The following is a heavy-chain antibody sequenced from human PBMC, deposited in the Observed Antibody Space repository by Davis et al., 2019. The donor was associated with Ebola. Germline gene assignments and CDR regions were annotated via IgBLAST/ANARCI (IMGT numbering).Heavy chain of an antibody. V-gene: IGHV4-34*01. CDR2: INHSGST. CDR1: GGSFSGYY. Sequence: SETLSLTCAVYGGSFSGYYWSWIRQPPGKGLEWIGEINHSGSTNYNPSLKSRVTISVDTSKNQFSLKLSSVTAADTAVYYCARGRRMGATYWFDPWGQGTLVTVSS. CDR3: ARGRRMGATYWFDP. J-gene: IGHJ5*02. D-gene: IGHD1-26*01.